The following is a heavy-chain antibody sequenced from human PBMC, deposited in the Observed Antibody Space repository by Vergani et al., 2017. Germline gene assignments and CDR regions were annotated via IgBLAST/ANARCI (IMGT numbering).Heavy chain of an antibody. CDR3: ARRARPEDYYDSSGYYRIFDY. Sequence: QFQLVQSGAEVKKPGASVKVSCKASGYTFTSYAMHWVRQAPGQRLEWMGWINAGNGNTKYSQKFQGRVTITRDTSASTAYMELSSLRSEDTAVYYCARRARPEDYYDSSGYYRIFDYWGQGTLVTVSS. D-gene: IGHD3-22*01. CDR2: INAGNGNT. CDR1: GYTFTSYA. V-gene: IGHV1-3*01. J-gene: IGHJ4*02.